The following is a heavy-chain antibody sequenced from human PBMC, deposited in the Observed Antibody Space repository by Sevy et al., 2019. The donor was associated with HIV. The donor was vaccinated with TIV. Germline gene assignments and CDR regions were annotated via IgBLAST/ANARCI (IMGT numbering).Heavy chain of an antibody. CDR1: GFTFSSYS. J-gene: IGHJ4*02. V-gene: IGHV3-48*02. CDR2: ISSSSSTI. CDR3: ARLRITMVRGVIKGRTFDY. D-gene: IGHD3-10*01. Sequence: GGSLRLSCAASGFTFSSYSMNWVRQAPGKGLEWVSYISSSSSTIYYADSVKGRFTISRDNAKNSLYLQMNSLGDEDTAVYYCARLRITMVRGVIKGRTFDYWGQGTLVTVSS.